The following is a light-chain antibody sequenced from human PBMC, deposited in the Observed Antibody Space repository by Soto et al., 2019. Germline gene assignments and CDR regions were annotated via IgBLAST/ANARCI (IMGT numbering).Light chain of an antibody. Sequence: DIQMTQSPSSLSASVGDRVTITCQASQDISNYLNWYQQKPGKAPKLLIYDASNLETGVPSRFSGSGSGTDFTFTISSLQPEDIATYYCQQCASSLPWTFGQGTKVEIK. V-gene: IGKV1-33*01. CDR1: QDISNY. J-gene: IGKJ1*01. CDR3: QQCASSLPWT. CDR2: DAS.